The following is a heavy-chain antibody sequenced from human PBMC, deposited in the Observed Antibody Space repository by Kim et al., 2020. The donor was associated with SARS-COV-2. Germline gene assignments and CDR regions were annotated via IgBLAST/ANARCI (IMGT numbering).Heavy chain of an antibody. J-gene: IGHJ4*02. D-gene: IGHD3-10*01. CDR2: INAGTGNT. Sequence: ASVKVSCKASGYTFTDYAMHWVRQAPGQGLEWMGWINAGTGNTQYSQKFQGRVTLTRDTSASTVYMDLRSLTSEDTAVYYCLRDYYGSADCWGQGTLVT. CDR3: LRDYYGSADC. CDR1: GYTFTDYA. V-gene: IGHV1-3*01.